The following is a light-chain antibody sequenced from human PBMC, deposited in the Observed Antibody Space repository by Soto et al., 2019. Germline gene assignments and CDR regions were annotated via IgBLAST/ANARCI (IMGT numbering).Light chain of an antibody. J-gene: IGKJ1*01. Sequence: EIVLTQSPGTLSLSPIQIATLSFMASQSVTSNYLAWYQQIPGQAPRLLIYGASSRATGIPDRFSGSGSGTDFTLTINRLEPEDFAVYFCQQYGTSPWTFGQGTKVDI. V-gene: IGKV3-20*01. CDR3: QQYGTSPWT. CDR1: QSVTSNY. CDR2: GAS.